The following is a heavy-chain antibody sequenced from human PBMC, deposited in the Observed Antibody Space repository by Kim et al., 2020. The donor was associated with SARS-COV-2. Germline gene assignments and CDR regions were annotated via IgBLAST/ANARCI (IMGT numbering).Heavy chain of an antibody. Sequence: ASVKVSCKASGYTFTSYAMHWVRQAPGQRLEWMGWINAGNGNTKYSQKFQGRVTITRDTSVSTAYMELSSLRSEDTAVYYCARSSSSWTDYWFDPWGQGTLVTVSS. J-gene: IGHJ5*02. CDR1: GYTFTSYA. CDR3: ARSSSSWTDYWFDP. D-gene: IGHD6-13*01. CDR2: INAGNGNT. V-gene: IGHV1-3*01.